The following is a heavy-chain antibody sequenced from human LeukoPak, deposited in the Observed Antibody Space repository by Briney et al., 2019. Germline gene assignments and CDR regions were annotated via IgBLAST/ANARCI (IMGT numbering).Heavy chain of an antibody. J-gene: IGHJ4*02. D-gene: IGHD3-10*01. V-gene: IGHV3-23*01. CDR1: GFTFSNHG. CDR3: AKDDAWLQFGE. CDR2: ISPSGDIT. Sequence: DPGRSLRLSCAASGFTFSNHGMNWVRQAPGKGLEWVSGISPSGDITYYADSVKGRFTISRDNSKNTLYLEVISLTAEDTAVYYCAKDDAWLQFGEWSQGTLVTVSS.